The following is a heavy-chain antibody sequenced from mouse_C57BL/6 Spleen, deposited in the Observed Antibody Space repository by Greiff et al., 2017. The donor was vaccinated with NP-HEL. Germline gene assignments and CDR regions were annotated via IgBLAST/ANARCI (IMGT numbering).Heavy chain of an antibody. J-gene: IGHJ4*01. CDR3: ARKDGFYAMDY. CDR2: IDPSDSYT. CDR1: GYTFTSYW. Sequence: QVQLQQPGAELVKPGASVKLSCKASGYTFTSYWMQWVKQRPGQGLEWIGEIDPSDSYTNYNQKFKGKATLTVDTSSSTAYMQLSSLTSEDSAGYYCARKDGFYAMDYWGQGTSVTVSS. V-gene: IGHV1-50*01. D-gene: IGHD2-3*01.